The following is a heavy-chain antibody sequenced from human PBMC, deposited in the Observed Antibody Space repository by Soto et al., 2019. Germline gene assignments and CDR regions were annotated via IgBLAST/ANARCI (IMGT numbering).Heavy chain of an antibody. CDR3: AREYDFGVRRFDI. V-gene: IGHV4-59*01. CDR1: GGSISSYY. CDR2: IYYSGST. Sequence: SETLSLTCTVSGGSISSYYWSWIRQPPGKGLEWIGYIYYSGSTNYNPSLKSRVTISVDTSKNQFSLKLSSVTAADTAVYYCAREYDFGVRRFDIWGQGTMVTVSS. J-gene: IGHJ3*02. D-gene: IGHD3-3*01.